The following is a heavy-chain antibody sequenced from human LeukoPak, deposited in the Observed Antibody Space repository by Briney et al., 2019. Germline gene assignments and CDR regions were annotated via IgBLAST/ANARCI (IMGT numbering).Heavy chain of an antibody. CDR2: ISGSGGST. Sequence: GGSLRLSCAASGFTFSSYGMSWVRQAPGKGLEWVSAISGSGGSTYYADPVKGRFTISRDNSKNTLYLQMNSLRAEDTAVYYCAKDYDILTGYCYWGQGTLVTVSS. J-gene: IGHJ4*02. V-gene: IGHV3-23*01. D-gene: IGHD3-9*01. CDR1: GFTFSSYG. CDR3: AKDYDILTGYCY.